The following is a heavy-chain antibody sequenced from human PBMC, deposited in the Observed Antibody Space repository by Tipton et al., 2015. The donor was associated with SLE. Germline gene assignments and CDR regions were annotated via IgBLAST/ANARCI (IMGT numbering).Heavy chain of an antibody. D-gene: IGHD3-10*01. V-gene: IGHV3-30*02. J-gene: IGHJ6*02. CDR1: GFTFSSYG. Sequence: SLRLSCAASGFTFSSYGMHWVRQAPGKGLEWVAFIRYDGSNKYYADSVKGRFTISRDNSKNTLYLQMNSLRAEDTAVYYCARAPGYYYYGMDVWGQGTTVTVSS. CDR3: ARAPGYYYYGMDV. CDR2: IRYDGSNK.